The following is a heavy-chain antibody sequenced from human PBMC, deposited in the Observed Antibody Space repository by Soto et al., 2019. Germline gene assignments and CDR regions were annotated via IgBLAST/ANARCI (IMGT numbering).Heavy chain of an antibody. D-gene: IGHD3-10*01. Sequence: GGSLRLSCAASGFTFSNAWMNWVRQAPGKGLEWVGRIKSKTEGETTDYAAPVKGRFTISRDDSKNTLSLQMNSLKTEDTAVYYCTSRRITMIRGIYYYGMDVWGQGTTVTVSS. CDR1: GFTFSNAW. V-gene: IGHV3-15*07. CDR2: IKSKTEGETT. CDR3: TSRRITMIRGIYYYGMDV. J-gene: IGHJ6*02.